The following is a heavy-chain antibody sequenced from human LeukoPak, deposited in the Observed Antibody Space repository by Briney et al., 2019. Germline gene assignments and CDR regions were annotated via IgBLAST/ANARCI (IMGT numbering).Heavy chain of an antibody. D-gene: IGHD2-21*02. CDR3: AKETGSGGDPYDY. CDR1: GFTFSSYA. Sequence: PGGSLRLSCAASGFTFSSYAMSWVRQAPGKGLEWVSAISGSGGNTYYADSVKGRFTISRDNSKNTLYLQMNSLRPDDTAVYYCAKETGSGGDPYDYWGQGTLVTVSS. CDR2: ISGSGGNT. V-gene: IGHV3-23*01. J-gene: IGHJ4*02.